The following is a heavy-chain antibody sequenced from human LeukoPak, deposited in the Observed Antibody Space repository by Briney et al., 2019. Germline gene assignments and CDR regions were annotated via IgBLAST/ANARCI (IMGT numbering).Heavy chain of an antibody. D-gene: IGHD6-19*01. J-gene: IGHJ6*03. CDR2: MNPNSGNT. CDR3: ARVIAVAGTYYYYYYMDV. CDR1: GYTFTSYD. Sequence: ASVKVSCKASGYTFTSYDINWVRQATGQGLEWMGWMNPNSGNTGYAQKFQGRVTITRNTSISTAYMELSSLRSEDTAVYYCARVIAVAGTYYYYYYMDVWGKGTTVTVPS. V-gene: IGHV1-8*03.